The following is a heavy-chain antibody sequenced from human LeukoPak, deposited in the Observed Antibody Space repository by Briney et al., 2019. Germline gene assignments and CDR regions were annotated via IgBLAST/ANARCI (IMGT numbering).Heavy chain of an antibody. CDR1: GFTFSSYG. J-gene: IGHJ5*02. Sequence: GGSLRLSCAASGFTFSSYGMHWVRQAPGKGLEWVAVISYDGSNKYYADSVKGRFTISRDNSKNTLYLQMNSLRGEDTALYYCAKSERFDPWGQGTLVTVSS. V-gene: IGHV3-30*18. CDR2: ISYDGSNK. CDR3: AKSERFDP.